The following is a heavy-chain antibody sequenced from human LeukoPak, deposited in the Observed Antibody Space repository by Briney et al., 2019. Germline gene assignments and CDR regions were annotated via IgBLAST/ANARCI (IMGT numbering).Heavy chain of an antibody. CDR3: ARDRVVMTELTFDP. CDR1: GFTFSSYS. J-gene: IGHJ5*02. CDR2: ISSSSSYI. Sequence: GGSLRLSCAASGFTFSSYSMNWVRQAPGKGLEWVSSISSSSSYIYYADSVKGRFTISRDNAKNSLYLQMNSLRAEDTAVYYCARDRVVMTELTFDPWGQGTLVTVSS. V-gene: IGHV3-21*01. D-gene: IGHD2-21*02.